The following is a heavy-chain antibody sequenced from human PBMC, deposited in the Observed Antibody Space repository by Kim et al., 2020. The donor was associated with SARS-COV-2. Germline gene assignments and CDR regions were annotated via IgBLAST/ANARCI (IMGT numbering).Heavy chain of an antibody. D-gene: IGHD3-22*01. J-gene: IGHJ4*02. CDR2: ISAYNGNT. CDR3: ARFATTYYYDSSGYYPPHFYFDY. Sequence: ASVKVSCKASGYTFTSYGISWVRQAPGQGLEWMGWISAYNGNTNYAQKLQGRVTMTTDTSTSTAYMELRSLRSDDTAVYYCARFATTYYYDSSGYYPPHFYFDYWGQGTLVTVSS. CDR1: GYTFTSYG. V-gene: IGHV1-18*01.